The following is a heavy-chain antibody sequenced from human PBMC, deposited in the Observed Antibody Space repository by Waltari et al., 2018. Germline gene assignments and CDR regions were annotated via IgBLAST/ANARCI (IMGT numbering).Heavy chain of an antibody. J-gene: IGHJ6*02. Sequence: SAYNGNTNYAQKLQGRVTMTTDTSTSTAYMELRSLRSDDTAVYYCARLGYCSSTSCPAEEYYYYGMDVWGQGTTVTVSS. CDR2: SAYNGNT. D-gene: IGHD2-2*01. V-gene: IGHV1-18*01. CDR3: ARLGYCSSTSCPAEEYYYYGMDV.